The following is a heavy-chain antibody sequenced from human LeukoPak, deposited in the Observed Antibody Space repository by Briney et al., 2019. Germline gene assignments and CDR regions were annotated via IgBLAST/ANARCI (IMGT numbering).Heavy chain of an antibody. CDR1: GYTFTSYD. Sequence: ASVTVSCKASGYTFTSYDINWVRQAAGQGLEWMGWMNPNSGNTVYAQKFQGRVTMTRNTSISTAYMELSSLRSEDTAVYYCARGTGLRYFDWLSIDPNYYYGMDVWGQGTTVTVSS. CDR2: MNPNSGNT. D-gene: IGHD3-9*01. J-gene: IGHJ6*02. CDR3: ARGTGLRYFDWLSIDPNYYYGMDV. V-gene: IGHV1-8*01.